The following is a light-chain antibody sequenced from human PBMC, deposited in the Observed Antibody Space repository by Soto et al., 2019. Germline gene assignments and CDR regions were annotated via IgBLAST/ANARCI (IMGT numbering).Light chain of an antibody. Sequence: NFMLTQPHSVSESPGKTVTISCTRSSGSIASNYVQWYQQRPGSAPTPVIYEDNERPSGVPDRFSGSKSDNTASLTVSGLQAEDEADYYCNSYAGGNNLVFGGGTKLTVL. V-gene: IGLV6-57*04. CDR1: SGSIASNY. J-gene: IGLJ2*01. CDR3: NSYAGGNNLV. CDR2: EDN.